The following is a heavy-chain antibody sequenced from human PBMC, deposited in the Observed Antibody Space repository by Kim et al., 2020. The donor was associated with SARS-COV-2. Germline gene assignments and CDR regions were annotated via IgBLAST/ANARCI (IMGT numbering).Heavy chain of an antibody. D-gene: IGHD3-22*01. CDR1: GFTFSSYS. V-gene: IGHV3-21*01. Sequence: GGSLRLSCAASGFTFSSYSMNWVRQAPGKGLEWVSSISSSSSYIYYADSVKGRFTISRDNAKNSLYLQMNSLRAEDTAVYYCARAGRITMIVVVEGGAFDIWGQGTMDTVSS. CDR2: ISSSSSYI. J-gene: IGHJ3*02. CDR3: ARAGRITMIVVVEGGAFDI.